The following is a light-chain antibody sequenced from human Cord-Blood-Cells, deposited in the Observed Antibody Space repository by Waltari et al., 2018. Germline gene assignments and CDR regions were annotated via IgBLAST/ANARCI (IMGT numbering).Light chain of an antibody. CDR3: QQYNNWPYP. Sequence: EIVMTQSPATLSVSPGERATLSCRASQSVSSNLAWYQQKPGQAPRLLIYGASTRATGIPVRFSGSGSETEFTLTLSSLQSEDFAVYYCQQYNNWPYPFGQGTKLEIK. CDR1: QSVSSN. CDR2: GAS. V-gene: IGKV3-15*01. J-gene: IGKJ2*01.